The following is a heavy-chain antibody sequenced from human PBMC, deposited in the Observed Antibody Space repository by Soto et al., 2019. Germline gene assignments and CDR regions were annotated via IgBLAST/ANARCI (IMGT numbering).Heavy chain of an antibody. CDR3: ARSVEGNFDY. V-gene: IGHV3-48*02. J-gene: IGHJ4*02. CDR2: ITSDTNTI. CDR1: GFPFSIYS. D-gene: IGHD6-19*01. Sequence: EVQLVESGGGLVQPGGSLRLTCVASGFPFSIYSMNWVRQAPGKGLEWSSYITSDTNTIKYADSVKGRFTISRDNAKNLVYLQMNSLRDEDTAVYFCARSVEGNFDYWGQGTVVTVSS.